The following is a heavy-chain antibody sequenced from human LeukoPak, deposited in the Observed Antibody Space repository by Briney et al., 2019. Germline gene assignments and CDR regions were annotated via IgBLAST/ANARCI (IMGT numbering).Heavy chain of an antibody. V-gene: IGHV3-23*01. CDR3: ANMAGLTYGEYYFDY. CDR1: GFFFSSYA. D-gene: IGHD3-10*01. CDR2: ISGSGDGT. Sequence: GGSLRLSCAASGFFFSSYAIGWVRQAPGKGLEWVSTISGSGDGTFYADSVKGRFTISKDNSKNTLYLQMNSLRAEDTAVYYCANMAGLTYGEYYFDYWGQGTLVTVSS. J-gene: IGHJ4*02.